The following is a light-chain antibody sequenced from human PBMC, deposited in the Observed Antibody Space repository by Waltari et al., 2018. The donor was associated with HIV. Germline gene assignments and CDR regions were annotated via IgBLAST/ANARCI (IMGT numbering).Light chain of an antibody. CDR2: DTS. CDR3: QQYGTSPVT. CDR1: QFVSNSH. V-gene: IGKV3-20*01. Sequence: EIVLTQSPGTLSLSPGERATLSCRASQFVSNSHLAWYRQKPGQPPGLLIYDTSIRATGIPARFSGSGSGTDFTLTISSLEPEDFVVYYCQQYGTSPVTFGPGTKVHL. J-gene: IGKJ3*01.